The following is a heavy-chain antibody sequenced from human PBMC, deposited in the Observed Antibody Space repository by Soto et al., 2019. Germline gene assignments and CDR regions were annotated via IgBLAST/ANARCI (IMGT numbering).Heavy chain of an antibody. D-gene: IGHD5-12*01. CDR1: GYTFTSYY. V-gene: IGHV1-46*03. J-gene: IGHJ4*02. CDR2: INPSGGST. Sequence: GASVKVSCKASGYTFTSYYMHWVRQAPGQGLEWMGIINPSGGSTSYAQKFQGRVTMTRDTSTSTVYMELSSLRSEDTAVYYCARHAGIVATISPYFDYWGQGTLVTVSS. CDR3: ARHAGIVATISPYFDY.